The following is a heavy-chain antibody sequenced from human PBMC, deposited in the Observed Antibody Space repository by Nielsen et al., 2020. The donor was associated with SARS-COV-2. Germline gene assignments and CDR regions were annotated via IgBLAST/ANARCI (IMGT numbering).Heavy chain of an antibody. CDR2: IYTSGST. Sequence: SETLSLTCTVSGGSISSGSYYWSWIRQPAGKGLEWIGRIYTSGSTNYNPSLKSRVTISVDTSKNQFSLKLSSVTAADTAVYYCARGRSDFDIWGQGTMVTVSS. CDR1: GGSISSGSYY. V-gene: IGHV4-61*02. J-gene: IGHJ3*02. CDR3: ARGRSDFDI.